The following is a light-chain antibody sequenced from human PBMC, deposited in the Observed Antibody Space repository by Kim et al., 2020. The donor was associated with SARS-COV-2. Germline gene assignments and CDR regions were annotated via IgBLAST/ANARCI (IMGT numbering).Light chain of an antibody. CDR1: QSVSSY. J-gene: IGKJ1*01. Sequence: LSPGERATLSCRASQSVSSYLAWDQQKPGQAPRLLIYDASNRATGIPARFSGSGSGTDFTLTISSLEPEDFAVYYCQQRSNWPPTFGQGTKVDIK. CDR2: DAS. CDR3: QQRSNWPPT. V-gene: IGKV3-11*01.